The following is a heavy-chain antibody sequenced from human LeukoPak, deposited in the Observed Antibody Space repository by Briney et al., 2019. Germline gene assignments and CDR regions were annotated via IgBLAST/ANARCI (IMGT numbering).Heavy chain of an antibody. V-gene: IGHV3-21*01. CDR3: ARERRGVVPTSGYYMDV. D-gene: IGHD3-3*01. CDR1: GFTFSSYS. CDR2: ISSSSSYI. Sequence: GGSLRLSCAASGFTFSSYSMNWVRQAPGKGLEWVSSISSSSSYIYYADSVKGRFTISRDNAKNSLYLQMNSLRAEDTAVYYCARERRGVVPTSGYYMDVWGKGTTVTVSS. J-gene: IGHJ6*03.